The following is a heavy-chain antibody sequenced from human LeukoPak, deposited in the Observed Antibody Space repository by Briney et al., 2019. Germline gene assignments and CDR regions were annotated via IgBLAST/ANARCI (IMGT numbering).Heavy chain of an antibody. CDR1: GFTFDDYA. J-gene: IGHJ4*02. CDR3: AKGSFRGITGTLRGGFDY. CDR2: ISWNSGSI. V-gene: IGHV3-9*03. D-gene: IGHD1-7*01. Sequence: GGSLRLPCAASGFTFDDYAMHWVRQPPGKGLEWVSGISWNSGSIGHADSVKGRFTISRDNAKNSLYLQMNSLRAEDMALYYCAKGSFRGITGTLRGGFDYWGQGTLVTVSS.